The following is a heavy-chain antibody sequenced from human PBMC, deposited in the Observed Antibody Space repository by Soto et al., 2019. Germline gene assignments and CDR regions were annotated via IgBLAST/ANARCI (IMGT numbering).Heavy chain of an antibody. D-gene: IGHD2-15*01. J-gene: IGHJ6*03. Sequence: GESLKISCKGSGYSFTSYWIGWVRQMPGKGLEWMGIIYPGDSDTRYSPSFQGQVTISADKSISTAYLQWSSLKASDTAMYYCARVGYCSGGSCRYYYYYYMDVWGQGTTVTVSS. CDR3: ARVGYCSGGSCRYYYYYYMDV. V-gene: IGHV5-51*01. CDR2: IYPGDSDT. CDR1: GYSFTSYW.